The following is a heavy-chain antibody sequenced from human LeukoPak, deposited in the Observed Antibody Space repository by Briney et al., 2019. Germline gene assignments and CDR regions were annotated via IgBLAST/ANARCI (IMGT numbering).Heavy chain of an antibody. J-gene: IGHJ4*01. Sequence: GGSLRLSCVASGFTFNNYWMTWVRQAPGRGLEWVANIRHDGSARYYGDSVKGRFTISRDDAKNSLFLQMNSLRADDTALYYCARDNSGFDYWGHGTPVTVSS. CDR2: IRHDGSAR. D-gene: IGHD6-19*01. V-gene: IGHV3-7*01. CDR3: ARDNSGFDY. CDR1: GFTFNNYW.